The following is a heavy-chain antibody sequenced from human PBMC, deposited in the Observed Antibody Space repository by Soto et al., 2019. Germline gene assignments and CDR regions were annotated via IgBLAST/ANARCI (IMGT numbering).Heavy chain of an antibody. D-gene: IGHD4-17*01. Sequence: SETLSLTCAVYGGSFSGYYWSWIRQPPGKGLEWIGEINHSGSTNYNPSLKSRVTISVDTSKNQFSLKLSSVTAADTAVYYCARESVWTTVTPYYYYYYMDVWGKGTTVNVSS. J-gene: IGHJ6*03. CDR3: ARESVWTTVTPYYYYYYMDV. V-gene: IGHV4-34*01. CDR2: INHSGST. CDR1: GGSFSGYY.